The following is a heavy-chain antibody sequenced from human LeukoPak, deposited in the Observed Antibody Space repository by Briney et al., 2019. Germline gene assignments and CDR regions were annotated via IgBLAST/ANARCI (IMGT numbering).Heavy chain of an antibody. J-gene: IGHJ3*02. Sequence: SETLSLTCTVSGGSISSYYWSWIRQPPGKGLEWIGYIFYSGSTNYNPSLKSRVTISVDTSKSQFSLNLSSVTAADTAIYYCARGTRALDAFDIWGQGTMVTVSS. CDR3: ARGTRALDAFDI. V-gene: IGHV4-59*12. CDR2: IFYSGST. CDR1: GGSISSYY.